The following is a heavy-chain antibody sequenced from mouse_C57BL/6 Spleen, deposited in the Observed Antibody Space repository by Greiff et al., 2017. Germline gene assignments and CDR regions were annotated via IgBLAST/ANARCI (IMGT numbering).Heavy chain of an antibody. CDR3: ARGGYYDSAWFAY. J-gene: IGHJ3*01. CDR2: IDPSDSYT. CDR1: GYTFTSYW. V-gene: IGHV1-50*01. Sequence: QVQLQQPGAELVKPGASVKLSCKASGYTFTSYWMQWVKQRPGQGLEWIGEIDPSDSYTNYNQKFKGKATLTVDTSSSTAYMQLISLTSEDSAVYYCARGGYYDSAWFAYWGQGTLVTVSA. D-gene: IGHD2-4*01.